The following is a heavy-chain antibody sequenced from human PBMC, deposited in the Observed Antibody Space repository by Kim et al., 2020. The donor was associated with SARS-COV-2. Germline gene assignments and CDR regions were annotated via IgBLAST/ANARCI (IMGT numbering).Heavy chain of an antibody. CDR2: IYYSGST. D-gene: IGHD1-1*01. J-gene: IGHJ5*02. V-gene: IGHV4-59*01. CDR3: ARDNPGTTGLAP. CDR1: GGSISSYY. Sequence: SETLSLTCTVSGGSISSYYWSWIRQPPGKGLEWIGYIYYSGSTNYNPSLKSRVTISVDTSKNQFSLKLSSVTAADTAVYYCARDNPGTTGLAPWGQGTLVTVSS.